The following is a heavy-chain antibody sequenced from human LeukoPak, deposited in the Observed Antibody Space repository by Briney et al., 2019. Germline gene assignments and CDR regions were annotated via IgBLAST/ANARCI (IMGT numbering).Heavy chain of an antibody. D-gene: IGHD2-2*01. CDR3: AKDLPASTAMGGFEY. CDR1: GFTFSGFG. J-gene: IGHJ4*02. V-gene: IGHV3-30*18. Sequence: GGSLRLSCAASGFTFSGFGMHWVRQAPGTGLEWMAVISYDGSNTYYADSVKGRFTISRDNSRNTLYLQMNGLRAEDTAVYYCAKDLPASTAMGGFEYWGQGTLVTVSS. CDR2: ISYDGSNT.